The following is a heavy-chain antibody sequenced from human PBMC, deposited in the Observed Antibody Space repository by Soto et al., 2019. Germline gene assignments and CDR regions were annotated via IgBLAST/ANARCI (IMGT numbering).Heavy chain of an antibody. D-gene: IGHD2-2*01. CDR1: GGSVSSGTYY. CDR3: ARVNYCSSSSCYWFDY. Sequence: LSLTCTVSGGSVSSGTYYWGWIRQPPGKGLEWIGYIYISGSTNYNSSLESRVTISADTPKNQFSLKLNSVTAADTAVYYCARVNYCSSSSCYWFDYWGQGRLVTVSS. V-gene: IGHV4-61*01. CDR2: IYISGST. J-gene: IGHJ4*02.